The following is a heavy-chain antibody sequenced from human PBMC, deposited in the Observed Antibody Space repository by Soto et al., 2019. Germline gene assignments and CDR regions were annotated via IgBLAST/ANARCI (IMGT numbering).Heavy chain of an antibody. CDR2: ISAYNGNT. V-gene: IGHV1-18*01. D-gene: IGHD3-22*01. Sequence: GASVKVSCKASGYTFTSYCISWVRQAPGQGLEWMGWISAYNGNTNYAQKLQGRVTMTTDTSTSTAYMELRSLRSDDTAVYYCARDRFHYYDSSGPLDAFDIWGQGTMVTVSS. J-gene: IGHJ3*02. CDR3: ARDRFHYYDSSGPLDAFDI. CDR1: GYTFTSYC.